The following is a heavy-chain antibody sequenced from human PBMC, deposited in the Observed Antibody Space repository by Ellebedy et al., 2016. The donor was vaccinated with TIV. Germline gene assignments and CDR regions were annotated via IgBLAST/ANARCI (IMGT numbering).Heavy chain of an antibody. Sequence: GESLKISXAASGFTFSSYGMHWVRQAPGKGLEWVAVISYDGSNKYYADSVKGRFTISRDNSKNTLYLQMNSLRAEDTAVYYCAKDLVFDDYWGQGTLVTVSS. V-gene: IGHV3-30*18. CDR3: AKDLVFDDY. J-gene: IGHJ4*02. D-gene: IGHD2-2*01. CDR2: ISYDGSNK. CDR1: GFTFSSYG.